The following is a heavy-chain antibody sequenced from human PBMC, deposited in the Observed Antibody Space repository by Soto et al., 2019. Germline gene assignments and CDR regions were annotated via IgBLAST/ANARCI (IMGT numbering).Heavy chain of an antibody. CDR3: ASLMGSDSGWTGGSDYYYYGMDV. V-gene: IGHV5-51*01. CDR2: IYPGDSDT. D-gene: IGHD6-19*01. J-gene: IGHJ6*02. Sequence: GESLKISCKGSGYSFTSYWIGWVRQMPGKGLEWMGIIYPGDSDTRYSPSFQGQVTISADKSISTAYLQGSSLKASDTAMYYCASLMGSDSGWTGGSDYYYYGMDVWGQGTTVTVSS. CDR1: GYSFTSYW.